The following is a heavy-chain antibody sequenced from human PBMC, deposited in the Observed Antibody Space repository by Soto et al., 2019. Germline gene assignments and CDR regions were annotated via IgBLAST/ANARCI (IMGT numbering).Heavy chain of an antibody. V-gene: IGHV3-30-3*01. J-gene: IGHJ4*02. D-gene: IGHD3-10*01. CDR3: ARDLLRGYYGSPGY. CDR1: GFTFSSYA. Sequence: PGGSLRLSCAASGFTFSSYAMHWVRQAPGKGLEWVAVISYDGSNKYYADSMKGRFTISRDNSKNTLYLQMNSLRAEDTAVYYCARDLLRGYYGSPGYWGQGTLVTVSS. CDR2: ISYDGSNK.